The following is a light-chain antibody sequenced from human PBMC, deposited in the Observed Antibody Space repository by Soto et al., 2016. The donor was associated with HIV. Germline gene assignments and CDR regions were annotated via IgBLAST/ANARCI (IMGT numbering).Light chain of an antibody. CDR1: QSIGTS. J-gene: IGKJ2*01. Sequence: DIQMTQSPSSLSASVGDRVTITCRASQSIGTSLSWLQQRPGKAPKLLIYAASTLQVGVPSRFSGSGSGTDFTLTINSLQPEDFATYYCQQSYTSPPYTFGQGTKLEIK. V-gene: IGKV1-39*01. CDR2: AAS. CDR3: QQSYTSPPYT.